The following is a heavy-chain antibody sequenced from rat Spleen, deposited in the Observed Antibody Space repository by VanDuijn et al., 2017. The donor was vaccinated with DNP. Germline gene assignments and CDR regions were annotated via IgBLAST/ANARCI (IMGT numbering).Heavy chain of an antibody. CDR1: GFSLTDYS. CDR3: ASGHTTGLTWFAY. D-gene: IGHD1-9*01. V-gene: IGHV2-6*01. CDR2: ISSGGST. J-gene: IGHJ2*01. Sequence: QVQLKESGPGMVQPSQTLSLTCTVSGFSLTDYSVHWVRQPPGKVLEWIAAISSGGSTYYNSALKSRLSISRDTSKSQVFLKMNSLQTEDTAMYFCASGHTTGLTWFAYWGQGVMVTVSS.